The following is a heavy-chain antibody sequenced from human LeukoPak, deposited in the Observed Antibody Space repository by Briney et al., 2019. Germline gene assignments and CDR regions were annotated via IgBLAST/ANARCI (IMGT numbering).Heavy chain of an antibody. Sequence: GASVKVSCKVSGYTLTELSMHWVRQAPGQGLEWMGWINPNSGGTNYAQKFQGRVTMTRDTSISTAYMELSRLRSDDTAVYYCARAQALYGSGSYEIDYWGQGTLVTVSS. CDR1: GYTLTELS. J-gene: IGHJ4*02. V-gene: IGHV1-2*02. CDR2: INPNSGGT. CDR3: ARAQALYGSGSYEIDY. D-gene: IGHD3-10*01.